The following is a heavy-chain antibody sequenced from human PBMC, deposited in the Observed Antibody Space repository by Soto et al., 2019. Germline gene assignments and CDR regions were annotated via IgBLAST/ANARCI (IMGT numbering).Heavy chain of an antibody. J-gene: IGHJ5*01. CDR1: GYTFTNYG. D-gene: IGHD6-19*01. CDR2: IVTYNGNT. CDR3: ARGPQSTGWRGKWFDS. V-gene: IGHV1-18*01. Sequence: QVQLVQSGTEVKKPGASVKVSCKASGYTFTNYGITWVRQVPGQGLEWVGWIVTYNGNTNSAQKLQGRVTMPTGTSTSPAYMELRSLRSDDTAVYYCARGPQSTGWRGKWFDSWGQGTLVTVSS.